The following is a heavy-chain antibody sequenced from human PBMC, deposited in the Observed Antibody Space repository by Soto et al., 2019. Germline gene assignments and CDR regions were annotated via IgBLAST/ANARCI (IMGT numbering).Heavy chain of an antibody. CDR2: IYYSWST. V-gene: IGHV4-39*01. J-gene: IGHJ4*02. Sequence: SETLYLTCTVSGGSISSSSYYWGWIRQPPGKGLEWIGSIYYSWSTYYNPSLKSRVTISVDTSNNQFSLMLSSVTAADTAVYYCLRYAGYCTNGVCYILGYYFDYWGQGTLVTVSS. D-gene: IGHD2-8*01. CDR1: GGSISSSSYY. CDR3: LRYAGYCTNGVCYILGYYFDY.